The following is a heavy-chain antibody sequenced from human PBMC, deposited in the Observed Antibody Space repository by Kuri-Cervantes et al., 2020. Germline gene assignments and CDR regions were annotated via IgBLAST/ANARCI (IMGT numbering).Heavy chain of an antibody. Sequence: ESLKISCTVSGGSISSYYWSWIRQPPGKGLEWIGYIYYSGSTNYNPSLKSRVTISVDTSKNQFSLKLSSVTAADTAVYYCARGDNHYYYGMDVWGQGTTVTVSS. CDR3: ARGDNHYYYGMDV. J-gene: IGHJ6*02. CDR1: GGSISSYY. V-gene: IGHV4-59*01. D-gene: IGHD1-14*01. CDR2: IYYSGST.